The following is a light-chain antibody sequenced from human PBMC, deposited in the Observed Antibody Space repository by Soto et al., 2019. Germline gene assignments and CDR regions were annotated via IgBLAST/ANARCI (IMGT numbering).Light chain of an antibody. V-gene: IGKV1-27*01. CDR1: EALNNY. CDR2: GAS. CDR3: QKYNRAPRT. J-gene: IGKJ1*01. Sequence: DIQMTQSPSSVSASVGDTITMTCRASEALNNYLAWYQQRPGELPKLLIYGASTLQSGVPSRFSGFGSGTDFTLTIRSLQPEDAATYYCQKYNRAPRTFGPGTKVEIK.